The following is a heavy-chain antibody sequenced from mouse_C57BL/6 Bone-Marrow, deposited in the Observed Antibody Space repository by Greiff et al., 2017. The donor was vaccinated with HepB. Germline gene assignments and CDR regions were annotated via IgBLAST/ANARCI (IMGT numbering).Heavy chain of an antibody. CDR2: IDPEDGEP. Sequence: VQLKESGAELVKPGASVKLSCTASGFNIKDYYMHWVKQRTEQGLEWIGRIDPEDGEPKYAPKFQGKATITADTSSNTAYLQLSSLTYEDTAVYYCASWDDGYYVHYWGQGTTLTVSS. D-gene: IGHD2-3*01. CDR3: ASWDDGYYVHY. CDR1: GFNIKDYY. J-gene: IGHJ2*01. V-gene: IGHV14-2*01.